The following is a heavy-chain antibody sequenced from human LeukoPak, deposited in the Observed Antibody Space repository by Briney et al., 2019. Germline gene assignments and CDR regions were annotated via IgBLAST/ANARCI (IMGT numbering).Heavy chain of an antibody. Sequence: SETLSLTCAVSGYSISSSNWWGWIRQPPGKGLEWIGSIYYSGSTYYNPSLKSRVTISVDTSKNQFSLKLSSVTAADTAVYYCARLSGDYFLAFDIWGQGTMVTVSS. CDR1: GYSISSSNW. V-gene: IGHV4-38-2*01. D-gene: IGHD2/OR15-2a*01. CDR3: ARLSGDYFLAFDI. CDR2: IYYSGST. J-gene: IGHJ3*02.